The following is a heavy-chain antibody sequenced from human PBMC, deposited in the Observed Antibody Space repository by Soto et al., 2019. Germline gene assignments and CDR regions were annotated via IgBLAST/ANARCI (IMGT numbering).Heavy chain of an antibody. CDR2: IIPIFGTA. CDR3: ASSPYDLRGGDYYYYGMDV. Sequence: QVQLVQSGAEVKKPGSSVKVSCKASGGTFSSYAISWVRQAPGQGLEWMGGIIPIFGTANYAQKFQGRVTITAGESTSTAYRELRSLRSEDTAVYYCASSPYDLRGGDYYYYGMDVWGQGTTVTVSS. J-gene: IGHJ6*02. V-gene: IGHV1-69*12. CDR1: GGTFSSYA. D-gene: IGHD3-3*01.